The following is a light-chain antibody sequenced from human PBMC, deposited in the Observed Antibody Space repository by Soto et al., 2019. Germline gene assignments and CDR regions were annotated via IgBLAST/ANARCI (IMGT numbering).Light chain of an antibody. CDR2: GAS. Sequence: PGDRATLSCRSSQSAYSSYLSWYQQKPGQAPSLLIYGASNRATGIPDRFSGSGSGTDFTLTISGLEPEDFAVYYCQQYGTSLFTFGGGTKVDIK. V-gene: IGKV3-20*01. CDR1: QSAYSSY. J-gene: IGKJ4*01. CDR3: QQYGTSLFT.